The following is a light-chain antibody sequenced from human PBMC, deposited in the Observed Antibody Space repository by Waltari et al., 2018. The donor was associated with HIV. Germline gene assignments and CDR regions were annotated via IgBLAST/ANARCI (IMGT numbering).Light chain of an antibody. CDR1: SLDMGPSKF. Sequence: QSALTQPASVSASPGQSITISCTGSSLDMGPSKFTPWYQQHPGKAPRLIIYEFTKRPSSVSNRFSGSKSANTASLTIFGLQTEDEADYYCSSFVTSTLELTFGGGTKLTVL. CDR3: SSFVTSTLELT. V-gene: IGLV2-14*01. J-gene: IGLJ2*01. CDR2: EFT.